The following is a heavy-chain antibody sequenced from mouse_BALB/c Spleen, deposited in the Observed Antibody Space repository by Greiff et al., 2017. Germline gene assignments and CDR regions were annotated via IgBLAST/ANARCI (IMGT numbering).Heavy chain of an antibody. CDR2: IRNKANGYTT. D-gene: IGHD1-2*01. CDR3: ARDRKDRDYYGSYAMDY. Sequence: DVKLVESGGGLVQPGGSLRLSCATSGFTFTDYYMSWVRQPPGKALEWLGFIRNKANGYTTEYSASVKGRFTISRDNSQSILYLQMNTLRAEDSATYYCARDRKDRDYYGSYAMDYWGQGTSVTVSS. V-gene: IGHV7-3*02. J-gene: IGHJ4*01. CDR1: GFTFTDYY.